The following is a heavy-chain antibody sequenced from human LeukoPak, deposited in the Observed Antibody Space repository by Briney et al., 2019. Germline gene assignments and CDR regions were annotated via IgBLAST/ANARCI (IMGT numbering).Heavy chain of an antibody. CDR3: ALDMHATWFDR. J-gene: IGHJ5*02. CDR2: IKEDGSQK. V-gene: IGHV3-7*01. Sequence: GGSLRLSCAASGFTFSDSWMTWVRQAPGKGLEWVANIKEDGSQKYYVDSVKGRFTISRDNAKNSLYLQMSGLRVEGTALGYCALDMHATWFDRSGQGILVTVSS. D-gene: IGHD2-2*01. CDR1: GFTFSDSW.